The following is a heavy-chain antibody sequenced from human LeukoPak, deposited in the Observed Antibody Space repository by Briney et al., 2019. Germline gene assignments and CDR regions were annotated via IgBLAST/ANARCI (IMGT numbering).Heavy chain of an antibody. Sequence: SETLSLTCAVYVESFSGFYWNWIRQLPGKGLEWIGEIDHTGNTNYNPSLKSRVTMSVDTSKNQFSLKLNSVTAADTAVYYCARRGLLPLDYWGQGTLVIVSS. J-gene: IGHJ4*02. V-gene: IGHV4-34*01. CDR2: IDHTGNT. CDR1: VESFSGFY. CDR3: ARRGLLPLDY. D-gene: IGHD3/OR15-3a*01.